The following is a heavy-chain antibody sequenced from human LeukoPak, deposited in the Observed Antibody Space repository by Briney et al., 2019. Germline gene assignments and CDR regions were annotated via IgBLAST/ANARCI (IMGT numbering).Heavy chain of an antibody. J-gene: IGHJ5*02. V-gene: IGHV1-69*13. CDR2: IIPIFGTA. Sequence: SVKVSCKASGGTFSSYAISWVRQAPGQGLEWMGGIIPIFGTANYAQKFQGRVTITADESTSTAYMELSSLRSEDTAVYYCANGHYRYCDGGSCPDWFDPWGQGTLVTVSS. CDR1: GGTFSSYA. D-gene: IGHD2-15*01. CDR3: ANGHYRYCDGGSCPDWFDP.